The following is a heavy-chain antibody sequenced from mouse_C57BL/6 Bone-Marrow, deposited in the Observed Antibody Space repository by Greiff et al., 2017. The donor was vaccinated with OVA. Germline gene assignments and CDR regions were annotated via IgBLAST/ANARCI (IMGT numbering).Heavy chain of an antibody. Sequence: DVQLVESGPGLVKPSQSLSLTCSVTGYSITSGYYWNWIRQFPGNKLEWMGYISYDGSNNYNPSLKNRISITRDTSKNQFFLKLNSVTTEDTATYYCANHYAMDYWGQGTSVTVSS. CDR1: GYSITSGYY. V-gene: IGHV3-6*01. CDR2: ISYDGSN. CDR3: ANHYAMDY. J-gene: IGHJ4*01.